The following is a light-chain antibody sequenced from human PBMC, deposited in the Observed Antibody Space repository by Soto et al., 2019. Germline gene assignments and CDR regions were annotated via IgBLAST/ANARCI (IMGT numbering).Light chain of an antibody. Sequence: QSVLTQPPSVSGAPGQRVTLSCTGSSSNIGAGYDVHWYQQLPGTAPKLLLYGNSNRPSGVPDRFSGSKSGTSASLAITGLQAEDEADYYCQSYDSSLSGSVVFGGGTKLTVL. J-gene: IGLJ2*01. V-gene: IGLV1-40*01. CDR2: GNS. CDR1: SSNIGAGYD. CDR3: QSYDSSLSGSVV.